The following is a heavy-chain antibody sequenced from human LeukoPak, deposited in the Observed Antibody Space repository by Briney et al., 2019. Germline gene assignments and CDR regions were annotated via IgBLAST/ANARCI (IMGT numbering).Heavy chain of an antibody. D-gene: IGHD3-22*01. CDR2: INPSGGST. CDR1: GYTFTSFD. J-gene: IGHJ4*02. V-gene: IGHV1-46*01. CDR3: ARDPMYYYDSSGYFDY. Sequence: ASVKVSCKASGYTFTSFDFNWVRQAPGQGLEWMGIINPSGGSTSYAQKFQGRVTMTRDTSTSTVYMELSSLRSEDTAVYYCARDPMYYYDSSGYFDYWGQGTLVTVSS.